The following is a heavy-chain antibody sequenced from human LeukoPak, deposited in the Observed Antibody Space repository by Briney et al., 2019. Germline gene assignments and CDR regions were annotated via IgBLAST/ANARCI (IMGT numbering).Heavy chain of an antibody. CDR3: ARGRWPTGYFDY. J-gene: IGHJ4*02. D-gene: IGHD2-15*01. Sequence: GGSLRISCEVSGFRLTTYGTHWVRQAPGKGLEWVAYIPFDGSDEYYVDSVKGRFTISRDNSKNTLYLQMNSLRAEDTAVYYCARGRWPTGYFDYWGQGTLVTVSS. CDR2: IPFDGSDE. V-gene: IGHV3-30*02. CDR1: GFRLTTYG.